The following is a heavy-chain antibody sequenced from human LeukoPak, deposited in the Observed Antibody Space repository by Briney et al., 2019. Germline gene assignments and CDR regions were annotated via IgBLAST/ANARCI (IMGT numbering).Heavy chain of an antibody. J-gene: IGHJ4*02. D-gene: IGHD3-22*01. CDR3: ARENYYDSTGYKSDY. V-gene: IGHV1-46*04. Sequence: ASVKVSCKASGYTFTSYYMHWVRQAPGQGLYWEGMINPSGGRTAYAQKLQGRVTITRDMSTTTVYMELSSLRSEDTAVYYCARENYYDSTGYKSDYWGQGTLVTVSS. CDR2: INPSGGRT. CDR1: GYTFTSYY.